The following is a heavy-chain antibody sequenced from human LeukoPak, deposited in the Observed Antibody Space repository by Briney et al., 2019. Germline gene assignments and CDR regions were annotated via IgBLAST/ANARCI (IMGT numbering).Heavy chain of an antibody. CDR1: GFTFSSYE. D-gene: IGHD3-16*01. CDR2: ISGSGGST. CDR3: ATQEPGGTGFDY. J-gene: IGHJ4*02. Sequence: GGSLRLSCAASGFTFSSYEMNWVRQAPGKGLEWVSAISGSGGSTYYSDSVKGRFTISRDNSKNTLYLQMNSLRAEDTAVYYCATQEPGGTGFDYWGQGTLVTVSS. V-gene: IGHV3-23*01.